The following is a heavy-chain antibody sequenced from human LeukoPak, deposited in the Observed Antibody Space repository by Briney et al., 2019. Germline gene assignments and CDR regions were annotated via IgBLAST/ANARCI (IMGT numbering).Heavy chain of an antibody. J-gene: IGHJ5*02. Sequence: SETLSLTCTVSGGSISSSSYYWGWIRQAPGKGLEWIGSFYYSGSTYYNPSLKSRVTISVDTSKNQFSLKLSSVTAADTAVYYCARDCRTGFWSGTYNWFDPWGQGTLVTVSS. CDR3: ARDCRTGFWSGTYNWFDP. CDR2: FYYSGST. CDR1: GGSISSSSYY. D-gene: IGHD3-3*01. V-gene: IGHV4-39*02.